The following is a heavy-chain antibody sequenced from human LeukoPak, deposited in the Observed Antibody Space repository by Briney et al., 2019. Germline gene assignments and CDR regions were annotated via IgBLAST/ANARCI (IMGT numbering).Heavy chain of an antibody. J-gene: IGHJ4*02. CDR2: IYTSGST. CDR3: ARYITAGQYYFDY. Sequence: SETLSLTCTVSGGSISSGSYYWRWIRQPAGKGLEWIGHIYTSGSTNYNPSLKSRVTISVDTSKNQFSLRLSSVTAADTAVYYCARYITAGQYYFDYWGQGTLVTVSS. CDR1: GGSISSGSYY. D-gene: IGHD1-14*01. V-gene: IGHV4-61*09.